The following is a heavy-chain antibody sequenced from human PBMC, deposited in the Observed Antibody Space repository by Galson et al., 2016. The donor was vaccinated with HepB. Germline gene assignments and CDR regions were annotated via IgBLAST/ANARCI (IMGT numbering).Heavy chain of an antibody. CDR3: ARVRSGYSGYANPYYYGMDV. D-gene: IGHD5-12*01. CDR2: TYYRSKWYN. CDR1: GDSVSSDSAI. Sequence: CAISGDSVSSDSAIWNWIRQSPSRGLEWLGRTYYRSKWYNDYALSVKSRITINPDTSKNQFSLQLNSVTPEDTAVYYCARVRSGYSGYANPYYYGMDVWGPGTTVTVSS. J-gene: IGHJ6*02. V-gene: IGHV6-1*01.